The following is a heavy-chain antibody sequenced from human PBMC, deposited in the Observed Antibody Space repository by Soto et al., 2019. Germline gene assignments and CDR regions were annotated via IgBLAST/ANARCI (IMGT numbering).Heavy chain of an antibody. CDR3: ARRYCISTSCHYYGMDV. Sequence: QVQLVQSGAEVKKPGSSVEVSCKASGGTFSSYTISWVRQAPGQGLEWMGGIIPIFGSANYAQKFQGRVTITADESTSTAYMELSSLRSEDTAVYYCARRYCISTSCHYYGMDVWGQGTTVTVSS. V-gene: IGHV1-69*12. D-gene: IGHD2-2*01. J-gene: IGHJ6*02. CDR2: IIPIFGSA. CDR1: GGTFSSYT.